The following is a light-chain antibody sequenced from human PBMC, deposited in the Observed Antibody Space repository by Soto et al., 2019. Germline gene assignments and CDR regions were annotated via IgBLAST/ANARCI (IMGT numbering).Light chain of an antibody. V-gene: IGLV2-23*01. J-gene: IGLJ2*01. Sequence: QSALTQPASVSGSPGQSITISCTGTSSDVGSYNLVSWYQQHPGKAPKLMIYEGTKRPSGVSNRFSGSRSGNTASLTISGLQAEDEADYHCASYAGSSTAVIFGGGTKLTVL. CDR3: ASYAGSSTAVI. CDR2: EGT. CDR1: SSDVGSYNL.